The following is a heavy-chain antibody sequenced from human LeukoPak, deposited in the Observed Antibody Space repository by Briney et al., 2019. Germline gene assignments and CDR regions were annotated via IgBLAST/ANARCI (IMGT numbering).Heavy chain of an antibody. Sequence: SVKVSCKASGGTFSSYAISWVRQAPGQGLEWMGGIIPIFGTANYAQKFQGRVTITTDESTSTAYMELSSLRSEDTAVYYCASSSIAASYYYYYYIDVWGKGTTVTVSS. CDR2: IIPIFGTA. V-gene: IGHV1-69*05. J-gene: IGHJ6*03. CDR3: ASSSIAASYYYYYYIDV. CDR1: GGTFSSYA. D-gene: IGHD6-6*01.